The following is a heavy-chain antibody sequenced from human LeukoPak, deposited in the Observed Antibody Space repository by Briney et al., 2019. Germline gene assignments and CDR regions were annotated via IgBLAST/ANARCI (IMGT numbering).Heavy chain of an antibody. CDR3: ARGGGGGRAFDI. V-gene: IGHV6-1*01. J-gene: IGHJ3*02. D-gene: IGHD2-15*01. Sequence: SQTLSLTCAISGDSVSSSITTWSWIRQSPSRGLEWLGRTYYRSKWYNDYAVSVKSRLTINPDTSKNQFSLQLNSVTPEDTAVYYCARGGGGGRAFDIWGQGTMVTVSS. CDR1: GDSVSSSITT. CDR2: TYYRSKWYN.